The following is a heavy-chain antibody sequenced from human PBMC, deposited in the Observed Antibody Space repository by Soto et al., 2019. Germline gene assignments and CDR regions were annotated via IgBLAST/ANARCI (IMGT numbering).Heavy chain of an antibody. D-gene: IGHD4-17*01. CDR2: VYYSGTT. V-gene: IGHV4-61*01. CDR1: GGSVSDKTYY. J-gene: IGHJ4*02. CDR3: ARTTAVPNTLRSRYFFDY. Sequence: SETLSLTCSVSGGSVSDKTYYWSWIRQPPGKRLEWIGYVYYSGTTNYNPSLKSRVTISVDLSKNRFSLRLSSVTTADTALYYCARTTAVPNTLRSRYFFDYWGPGTLVTVS.